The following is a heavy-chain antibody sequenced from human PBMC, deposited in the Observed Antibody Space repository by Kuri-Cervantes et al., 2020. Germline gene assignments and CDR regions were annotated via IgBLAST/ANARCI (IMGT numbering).Heavy chain of an antibody. CDR2: ISGSGGST. V-gene: IGHV3-23*01. CDR3: AKSRQARLFDY. CDR1: GFTFSGYA. D-gene: IGHD6-13*01. J-gene: IGHJ4*02. Sequence: GESLKISCAASGFTFSGYAMSWVRQAPGKGLEWVSAISGSGGSTYYADSVKGRFTISRDNSKNTLYLQMNSLTAEDTAVYYCAKSRQARLFDYWGQGTLVTVSS.